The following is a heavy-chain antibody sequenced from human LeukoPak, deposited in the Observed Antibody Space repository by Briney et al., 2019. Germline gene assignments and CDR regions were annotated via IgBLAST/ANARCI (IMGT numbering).Heavy chain of an antibody. V-gene: IGHV4-34*01. CDR3: ARDYGGNWPLSRKFDY. J-gene: IGHJ4*02. CDR2: INHSGST. D-gene: IGHD4-23*01. Sequence: PSETLSLTCAVYGGSFSGYYWSWIRQPPGKGLEWIGEINHSGSTNYNPSLKSRVTISVDTSKNQFSLKLSSVTAADTAVYYCARDYGGNWPLSRKFDYWGQGTLVTVSS. CDR1: GGSFSGYY.